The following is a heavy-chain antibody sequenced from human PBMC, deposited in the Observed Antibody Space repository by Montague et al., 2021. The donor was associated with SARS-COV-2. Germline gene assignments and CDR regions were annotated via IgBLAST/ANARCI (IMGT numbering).Heavy chain of an antibody. CDR2: TYYSGST. Sequence: TLSLTCTVSGGSISSGGYYWSWIRQHPGKGLEWIGYTYYSGSTYYXPSVKSRVTISVDTSKNQFSLKLSSVTAADTAVYYCARASGKKTIFGVVISYFDYWGQGTLVTVPS. CDR1: GGSISSGGYY. D-gene: IGHD3-3*01. V-gene: IGHV4-31*03. CDR3: ARASGKKTIFGVVISYFDY. J-gene: IGHJ4*02.